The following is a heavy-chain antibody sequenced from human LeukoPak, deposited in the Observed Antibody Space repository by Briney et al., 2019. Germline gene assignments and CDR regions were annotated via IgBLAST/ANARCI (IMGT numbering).Heavy chain of an antibody. CDR3: AKDSRESSGHFPYYYYYHYGLDV. CDR2: ISGGGDDT. Sequence: PGGSLRLSCAASAFTFSNYAMSWVRQAPGKGLEWVSAISGGGDDTSYADSARGRFTVSRDNSKNTLYLQMNSLRAEDTAVYYCAKDSRESSGHFPYYYYYHYGLDVWGQGTTVTVSS. CDR1: AFTFSNYA. J-gene: IGHJ6*02. D-gene: IGHD3-22*01. V-gene: IGHV3-23*01.